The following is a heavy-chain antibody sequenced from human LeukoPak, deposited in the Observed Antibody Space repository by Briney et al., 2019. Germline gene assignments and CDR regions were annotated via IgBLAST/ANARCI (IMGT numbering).Heavy chain of an antibody. V-gene: IGHV3-11*01. CDR1: GFTFSDYY. CDR3: ARVRPGGYADY. Sequence: GGSLRLSCAASGFTFSDYYMTWIRQAPGKGLEWVSYTISRDNAKNSLYLQMNSLRAEDTAVYYCARVRPGGYADYWGQGTLVTVSS. D-gene: IGHD5-12*01. J-gene: IGHJ4*02.